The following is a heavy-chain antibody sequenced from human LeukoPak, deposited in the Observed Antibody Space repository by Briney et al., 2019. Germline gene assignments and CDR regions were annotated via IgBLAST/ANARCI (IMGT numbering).Heavy chain of an antibody. D-gene: IGHD3-10*01. Sequence: QTGGSLRLSCAASGFTFSSYAMSWVRQAPGKGLEWVSAISGSSGSTYYADSVKGRFTISRDNSKNTLYLQMNNLRAEDTAVYYCAKALVQLGFGELLSEYDYWGQGTLVTVSS. CDR2: ISGSSGST. CDR1: GFTFSSYA. V-gene: IGHV3-23*01. CDR3: AKALVQLGFGELLSEYDY. J-gene: IGHJ4*02.